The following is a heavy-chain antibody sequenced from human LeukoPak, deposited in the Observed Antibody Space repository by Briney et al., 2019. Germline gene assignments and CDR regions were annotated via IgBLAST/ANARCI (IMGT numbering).Heavy chain of an antibody. V-gene: IGHV3-66*01. D-gene: IGHD2-15*01. CDR3: AKVARVVAASIPFDY. Sequence: GGSLRLSCAASGFTVSSNYMSWVRQAPGKGLEWVSVIYSGGSTYYADSVKGRFTISRDNSKNTLYLQMNSLRAEDTAVYYCAKVARVVAASIPFDYWGQGTLVTVSS. CDR1: GFTVSSNY. CDR2: IYSGGST. J-gene: IGHJ4*02.